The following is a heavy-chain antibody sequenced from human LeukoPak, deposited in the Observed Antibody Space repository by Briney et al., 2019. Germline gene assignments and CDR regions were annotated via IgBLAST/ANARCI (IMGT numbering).Heavy chain of an antibody. J-gene: IGHJ4*02. D-gene: IGHD1-26*01. CDR3: ASGLVGATTDY. CDR2: IYTSGST. Sequence: SQTLSLTCTVSGGSISSGSYYWSWIRQPAGKGLEWIGRIYTSGSTNYNPSLKSRVTISVDTSKNQFSLKLRSVTAADTAVYYCASGLVGATTDYWGQGTLVTVSS. V-gene: IGHV4-61*02. CDR1: GGSISSGSYY.